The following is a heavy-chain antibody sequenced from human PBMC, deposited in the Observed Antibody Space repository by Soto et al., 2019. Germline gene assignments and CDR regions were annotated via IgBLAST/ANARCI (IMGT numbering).Heavy chain of an antibody. V-gene: IGHV3-48*04. CDR3: ARGFRLVAGAFDI. CDR1: GFTFSNIW. CDR2: ISSSGSTI. D-gene: IGHD3-9*01. Sequence: EVQLVESGGGLVKPGDSLRLSCAVSGFTFSNIWMNWVRQAPGKGLEWVSYISSSGSTIYYADSVKGRFTISRDNAKNSLYLQMNSLRAEDTAVYYCARGFRLVAGAFDIWGQGTMVTVSS. J-gene: IGHJ3*02.